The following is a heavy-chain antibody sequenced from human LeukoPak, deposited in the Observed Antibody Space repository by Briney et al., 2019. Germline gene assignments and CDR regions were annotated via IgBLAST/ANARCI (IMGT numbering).Heavy chain of an antibody. V-gene: IGHV1-2*02. CDR2: INPNSGGT. CDR1: GYTFTGYY. J-gene: IGHJ5*02. D-gene: IGHD6-19*01. CDR3: ARPIAVADHNWFDP. Sequence: GASVKVSCKASGYTFTGYYMHWVRQAPGQGLEWMGWINPNSGGTNYAQKFQGRVTMTRDTSISTAYMELSRLRSDDTAVYYCARPIAVADHNWFDPWGQGTLVTVSS.